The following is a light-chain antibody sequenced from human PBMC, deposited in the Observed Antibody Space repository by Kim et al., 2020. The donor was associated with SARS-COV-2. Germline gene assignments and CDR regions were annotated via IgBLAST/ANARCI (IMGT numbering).Light chain of an antibody. CDR3: NSRDSSGNPSYV. CDR2: GKN. CDR1: SLRSYY. V-gene: IGLV3-19*01. Sequence: SSELTQDPAVSVALGQTVRITCQGDSLRSYYASWYQQKPGQAPVLVIYGKNNRPSGIPDRFSGSSSGNTASLTITGAQAEDEADYYCNSRDSSGNPSYVFGTGTKVTFL. J-gene: IGLJ1*01.